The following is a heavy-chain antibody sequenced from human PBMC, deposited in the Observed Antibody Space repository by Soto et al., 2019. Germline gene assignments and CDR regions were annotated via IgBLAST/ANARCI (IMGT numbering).Heavy chain of an antibody. V-gene: IGHV1-18*01. Sequence: QVQLVQSEGELRQPGASVTVSCRASGYTFTSYGIIWVRQAPGQGLEWMGYISPNSGATTYAQNLQGRLTLTTDTSTLTVYMELRSLSSDDTAIYYCVREMWTRIGPQNSFDYWGLGALVTVSS. CDR3: VREMWTRIGPQNSFDY. CDR1: GYTFTSYG. CDR2: ISPNSGAT. D-gene: IGHD2-21*01. J-gene: IGHJ4*02.